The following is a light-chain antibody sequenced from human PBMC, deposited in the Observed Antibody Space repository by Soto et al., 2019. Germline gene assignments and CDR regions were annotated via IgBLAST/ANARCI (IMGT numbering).Light chain of an antibody. Sequence: EIVLTQSPCTLSLSPGERATLSCRASQSVTSNYLAWYQQKPGQAPRLLIYAASSRATGIPDRFSGSGSGTDFSLTISRLEPEDFAVYYCQQYGSSFLTFGQGTRLEIK. CDR1: QSVTSNY. V-gene: IGKV3-20*01. J-gene: IGKJ5*01. CDR3: QQYGSSFLT. CDR2: AAS.